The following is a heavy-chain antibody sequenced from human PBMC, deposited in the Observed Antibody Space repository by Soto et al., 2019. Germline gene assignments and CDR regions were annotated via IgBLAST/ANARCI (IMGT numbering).Heavy chain of an antibody. CDR2: LSSSSTTI. Sequence: EVQLVESGGGLVQPGGSLRLSCAASGFTFSSYSMNWVRQAPGKGLEWVSYLSSSSTTIYYADSVKGRFTISRDNAKNSRYLKMNSLRDEDTAVHYCARDFRYDSSGPFDYWGQGTLVTVSS. D-gene: IGHD3-22*01. CDR1: GFTFSSYS. J-gene: IGHJ4*02. CDR3: ARDFRYDSSGPFDY. V-gene: IGHV3-48*02.